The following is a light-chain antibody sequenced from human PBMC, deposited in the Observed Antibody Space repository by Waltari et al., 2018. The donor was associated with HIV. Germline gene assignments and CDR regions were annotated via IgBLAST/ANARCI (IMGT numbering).Light chain of an antibody. J-gene: IGLJ3*02. CDR1: SSNIGAGYD. V-gene: IGLV1-40*01. CDR2: GDS. CDR3: QSYDSSLSGFWV. Sequence: QSVLTQPPSVSGAPGQRVTISCTGNSSNIGAGYDVHWYQQLPGIAPKPLIYGDSNRPSGVPDRFAGSESGTSASLAITGLQAEDEADYYCQSYDSSLSGFWVFGGGTKLTVL.